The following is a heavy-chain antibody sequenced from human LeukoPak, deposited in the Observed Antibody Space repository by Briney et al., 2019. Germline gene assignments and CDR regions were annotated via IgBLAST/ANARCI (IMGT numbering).Heavy chain of an antibody. CDR2: IYYSGST. CDR3: ASSGEISYSSGKNFDY. Sequence: PSETLSLTCTVSGGSISSYYWSWIRQPPGKGPEWIGNIYYSGSTNYNPSLKSRVTISVDTSKNQFSLKLSSVTAADTAVYYCASSGEISYSSGKNFDYWGQGTLVTVSS. J-gene: IGHJ4*02. CDR1: GGSISSYY. V-gene: IGHV4-59*01. D-gene: IGHD6-19*01.